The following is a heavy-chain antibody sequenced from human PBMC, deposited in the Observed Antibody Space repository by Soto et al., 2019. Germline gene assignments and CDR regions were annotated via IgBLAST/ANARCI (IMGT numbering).Heavy chain of an antibody. J-gene: IGHJ6*03. CDR2: IYSGGST. CDR3: ARDRMRLLAAETPYYYYMDV. V-gene: IGHV3-66*01. Sequence: GGSLRLSCAASGFTVSSNYMSWVRQAPGKGLEWVSVIYSGGSTYYADSVKGRFTISRDNSKNTLYLQMNSLRAEETAVYYCARDRMRLLAAETPYYYYMDVWGKGTTVTVSS. CDR1: GFTVSSNY. D-gene: IGHD2-8*01.